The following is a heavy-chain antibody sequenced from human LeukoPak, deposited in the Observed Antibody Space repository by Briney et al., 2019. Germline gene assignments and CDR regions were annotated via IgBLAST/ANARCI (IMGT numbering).Heavy chain of an antibody. CDR1: GDSISSYY. CDR2: LHYSGAA. J-gene: IGHJ4*02. D-gene: IGHD5-24*01. CDR3: ARARDGHTLGRYYFDS. Sequence: SETLSLTCTVSGDSISSYYWSWIRQPPGKRLEWVGYLHYSGAANYNPSLKSRVIISVDTSKNQFSLNLSSVTAADTAVYYCARARDGHTLGRYYFDSWGQGTLVTVSS. V-gene: IGHV4-59*01.